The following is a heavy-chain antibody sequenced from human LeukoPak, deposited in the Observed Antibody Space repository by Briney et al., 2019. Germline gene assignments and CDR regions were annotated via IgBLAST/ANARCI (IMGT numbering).Heavy chain of an antibody. V-gene: IGHV3-48*03. CDR2: ISVRAGTI. D-gene: IGHD3-22*01. CDR1: GFGFGQYE. J-gene: IGHJ6*02. CDR3: AKDFPHYYEVPHGMDV. Sequence: GGSLRLSCAASGFGFGQYEMNWVRQAPGKGLEWIAYISVRAGTIYYGDSAEGRFTISRHDAKNSLYLQMNGLRVEDTAIYYCAKDFPHYYEVPHGMDVWGQGTTVTV.